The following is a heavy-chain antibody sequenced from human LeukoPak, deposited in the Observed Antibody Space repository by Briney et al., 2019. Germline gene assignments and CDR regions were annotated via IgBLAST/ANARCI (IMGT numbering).Heavy chain of an antibody. V-gene: IGHV4-59*08. Sequence: SETLTLTCTVSGGSITGYYWNWIRQPPGKGLEWIGYIYYSGGTYYNPSLESRVTISVDTSKSQFSLKLSSVTAADTAVYYCARYLSSGLDYWGQGTLVTVSS. J-gene: IGHJ4*02. CDR2: IYYSGGT. CDR3: ARYLSSGLDY. CDR1: GGSITGYY. D-gene: IGHD3-22*01.